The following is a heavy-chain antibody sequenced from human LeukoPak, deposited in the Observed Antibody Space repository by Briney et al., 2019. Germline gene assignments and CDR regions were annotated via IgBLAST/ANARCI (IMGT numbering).Heavy chain of an antibody. Sequence: SVKVSCKASGYTFTSYGISWVRQAPGQGLEWMGRIIPIVGIVNYEQKFQGRVTITADKSTSTAYMELSSLRSEDTAVYYCARGLSGSYLDYWGQGTLVTVSS. CDR3: ARGLSGSYLDY. V-gene: IGHV1-69*04. J-gene: IGHJ4*02. CDR2: IIPIVGIV. D-gene: IGHD1-26*01. CDR1: GYTFTSYG.